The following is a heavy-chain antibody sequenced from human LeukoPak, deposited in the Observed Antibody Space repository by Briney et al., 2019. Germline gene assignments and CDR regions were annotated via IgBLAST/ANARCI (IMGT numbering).Heavy chain of an antibody. D-gene: IGHD6-13*01. CDR2: ISSSSDYI. Sequence: GGSLRLSCAVSEFTFSSYNMNWVRQAPGKGLEWVSSISSSSDYIYYADSVKGRFTISRENAKNSLYLQMNSLRAGDTAVYYCARAAYSSTWYSRYFDLWGRGTLVTVSS. CDR1: EFTFSSYN. V-gene: IGHV3-21*01. J-gene: IGHJ2*01. CDR3: ARAAYSSTWYSRYFDL.